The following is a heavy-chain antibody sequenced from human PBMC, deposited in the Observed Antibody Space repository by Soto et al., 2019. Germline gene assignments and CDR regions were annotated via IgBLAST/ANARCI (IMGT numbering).Heavy chain of an antibody. D-gene: IGHD6-13*01. J-gene: IGHJ6*02. V-gene: IGHV3-33*01. CDR1: GFTFSNYA. CDR2: IWSDGSKK. CDR3: ARERATAGLEIYYYGMDV. Sequence: GGSLRLSCAGSGFTFSNYAMHWVRQAPGKGLEWVAVIWSDGSKKYYGDSVRGRISISRDNAKDTLNLEINSPRAEDTAVYYCARERATAGLEIYYYGMDVWGQGTTVTVSS.